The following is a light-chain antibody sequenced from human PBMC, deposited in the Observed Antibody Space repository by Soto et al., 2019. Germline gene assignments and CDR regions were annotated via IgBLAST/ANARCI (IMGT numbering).Light chain of an antibody. Sequence: QSVLTQPPSASGTPGQRVFISCSGSSSNIGGTNYAYWYQQLPGAAPKLLMHSNNLRPSGVPERISGSKSGTSASLAISGLRPEDEAVYYCASWDDRMCAVIFGGRTTVTVL. CDR1: SSNIGGTNY. J-gene: IGLJ2*01. CDR3: ASWDDRMCAVI. V-gene: IGLV1-47*02. CDR2: SNN.